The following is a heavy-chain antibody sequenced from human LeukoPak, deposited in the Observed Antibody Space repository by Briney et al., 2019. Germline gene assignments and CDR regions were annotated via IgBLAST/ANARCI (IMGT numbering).Heavy chain of an antibody. Sequence: GGSLRLSCAASGFTFRNYAMSWVRQAPGKGLEWVSAVSGSGGTTYYADSVRGRFTISRDNSKNTLYLQMNSLGAEDTAVYYCAKVSTYGDDYHDAFDIWGQGTMVTVS. D-gene: IGHD4-17*01. J-gene: IGHJ3*02. CDR3: AKVSTYGDDYHDAFDI. CDR2: VSGSGGTT. CDR1: GFTFRNYA. V-gene: IGHV3-23*01.